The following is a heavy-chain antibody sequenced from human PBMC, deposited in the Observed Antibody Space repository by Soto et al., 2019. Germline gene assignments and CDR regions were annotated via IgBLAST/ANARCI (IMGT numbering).Heavy chain of an antibody. J-gene: IGHJ4*02. V-gene: IGHV4-31*03. D-gene: IGHD2-8*01. CDR3: ASNAYGDFDY. CDR1: GGSISSGGYY. CDR2: IYYSGST. Sequence: SETLSLTCTVSGGSISSGGYYWSWIRQHPGKGLEWIGYIYYSGSTYYNPSLKSRVTISVDTSKNQFSLKLSSVTAADTAVYYCASNAYGDFDYWGQGTLVTVSS.